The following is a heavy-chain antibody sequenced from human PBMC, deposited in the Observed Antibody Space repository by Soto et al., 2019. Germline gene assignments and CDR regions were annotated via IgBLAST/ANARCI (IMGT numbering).Heavy chain of an antibody. V-gene: IGHV4-59*01. D-gene: IGHD5-12*01. J-gene: IGHJ4*02. Sequence: SETLSLTCTVSGGSISSYYWSWIRQPPGKGLEWIGYIYYSGSTNYNPSLKSRVTISVDTSKNQFSLKLSSVTAADTAVYYCAEGGLQFDYWGQGTLVTVSS. CDR1: GGSISSYY. CDR2: IYYSGST. CDR3: AEGGLQFDY.